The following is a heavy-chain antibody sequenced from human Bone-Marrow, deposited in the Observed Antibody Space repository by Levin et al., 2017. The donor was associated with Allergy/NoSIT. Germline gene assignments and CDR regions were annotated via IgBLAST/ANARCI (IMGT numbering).Heavy chain of an antibody. CDR2: IYPGDSDT. D-gene: IGHD6-19*01. V-gene: IGHV5-51*01. Sequence: PGGSLRLSCKGSGYSFTDYWIGWVRQMPGKGPEWMGIIYPGDSDTTYSPSFQGQVTISADKSINTAYLQWSSLKASDTAMYYCARQREGSSRGKDLDYWGQGTLVTVSS. CDR1: GYSFTDYW. J-gene: IGHJ4*02. CDR3: ARQREGSSRGKDLDY.